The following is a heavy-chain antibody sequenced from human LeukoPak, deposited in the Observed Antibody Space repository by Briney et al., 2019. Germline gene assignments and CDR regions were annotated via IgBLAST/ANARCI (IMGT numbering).Heavy chain of an antibody. Sequence: GGSLRLSCAASGFTFSSYAMSWVRQAPGKGLEWVSAISGSGGSTYYADSVKGRFTISRDNSKNTLYLQMNSLRAEDTAVYYCARAIVGAEQIDYWGQGTLVTVSS. J-gene: IGHJ4*02. CDR2: ISGSGGST. CDR1: GFTFSSYA. V-gene: IGHV3-23*01. D-gene: IGHD1-26*01. CDR3: ARAIVGAEQIDY.